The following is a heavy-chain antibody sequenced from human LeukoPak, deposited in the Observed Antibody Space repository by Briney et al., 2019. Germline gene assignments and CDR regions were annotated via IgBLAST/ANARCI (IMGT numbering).Heavy chain of an antibody. J-gene: IGHJ6*03. V-gene: IGHV1-69*13. CDR1: GGTFSSYA. CDR2: IIPIFGTA. D-gene: IGHD3-3*01. Sequence: SVKVSCKASGGTFSSYAISWVRQAPGQGLEWMGGIIPIFGTANYAQKFQGRVTITADESTSTAYMELSSLRSEDTAVYYCARGSSLEWLSTYYYYYMDVWGKGTTVTVSS. CDR3: ARGSSLEWLSTYYYYYMDV.